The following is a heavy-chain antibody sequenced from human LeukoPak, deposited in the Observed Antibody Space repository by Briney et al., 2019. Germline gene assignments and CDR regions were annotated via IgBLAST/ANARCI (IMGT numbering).Heavy chain of an antibody. V-gene: IGHV3-33*08. Sequence: PGRSLRLSCAASGFTFSSYGMHWVRQAPGKGLEWVAVIWYDGNIQYYADSVKGRFTIPRDNFRNTLYLQMNSLRAEDTAVYYCARDMIRGVVVSQYWGQGTLVSVSS. D-gene: IGHD3-10*01. CDR3: ARDMIRGVVVSQY. J-gene: IGHJ4*02. CDR2: IWYDGNIQ. CDR1: GFTFSSYG.